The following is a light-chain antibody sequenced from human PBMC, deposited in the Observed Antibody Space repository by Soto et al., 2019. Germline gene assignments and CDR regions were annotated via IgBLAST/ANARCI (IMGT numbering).Light chain of an antibody. CDR2: KAS. CDR3: QQYNTYSRT. Sequence: DIQMTQSPSSLSASVGDRVTIAGGASQSISSWLAWYQQKPGKAPKGLIYKASTLESGVPSRFSGSGSGTEFTLTISSLQPDDFATYYCQQYNTYSRTFGQGTKVDIK. CDR1: QSISSW. J-gene: IGKJ1*01. V-gene: IGKV1-5*03.